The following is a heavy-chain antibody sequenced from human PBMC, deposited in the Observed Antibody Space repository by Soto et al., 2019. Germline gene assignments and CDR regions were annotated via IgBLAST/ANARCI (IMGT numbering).Heavy chain of an antibody. CDR3: ARRGYCSGGSCYSVY. CDR2: MNPNSGNT. V-gene: IGHV1-8*01. D-gene: IGHD2-15*01. J-gene: IGHJ4*02. Sequence: QVQLVQSGAEVKKPGASVKVSCKASGYTFTSYDINWVRQGTGQGLEWMGWMNPNSGNTGYAQKFQGRVTMTRNTSISTAYMDLSSLRSEDTAVYYCARRGYCSGGSCYSVYWGQGTLVTVSS. CDR1: GYTFTSYD.